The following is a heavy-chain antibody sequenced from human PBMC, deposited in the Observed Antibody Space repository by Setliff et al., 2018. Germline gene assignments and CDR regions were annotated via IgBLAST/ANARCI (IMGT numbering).Heavy chain of an antibody. J-gene: IGHJ5*02. V-gene: IGHV3-20*04. Sequence: GGSLRLSCAASGFPFDDYGMSWVRQLPGKGLEWVSGINWKGDSTGYAESVKGRFTVSRDNAMDTLFLQMNGLTTDDTAKYFRAKDRWGYADPWGQGTLVTVSS. CDR3: AKDRWGYADP. CDR2: INWKGDST. D-gene: IGHD2-2*01. CDR1: GFPFDDYG.